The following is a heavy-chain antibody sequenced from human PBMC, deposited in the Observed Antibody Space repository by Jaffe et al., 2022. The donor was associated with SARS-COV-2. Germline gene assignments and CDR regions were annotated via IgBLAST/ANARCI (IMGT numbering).Heavy chain of an antibody. J-gene: IGHJ4*02. Sequence: QVQLQESGPGLLKPSGTLSLTCAVSGDSITSDNWWSWVRQPPGKGLEWIGEFYHDGSTKFNPSLWSRVSISIDKSNNQFSLTLRSVTAADTAVYYCARNGEPHQQAFHFDTWGQGTLVTVSS. CDR2: FYHDGST. CDR1: GDSITSDNW. V-gene: IGHV4-4*02. CDR3: ARNGEPHQQAFHFDT. D-gene: IGHD2-2*01.